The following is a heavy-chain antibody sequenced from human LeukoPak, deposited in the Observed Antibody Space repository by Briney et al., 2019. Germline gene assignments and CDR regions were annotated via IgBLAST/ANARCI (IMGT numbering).Heavy chain of an antibody. V-gene: IGHV3-7*01. CDR3: ARVASRGGIVHWFDP. CDR2: IKQDGSEK. CDR1: GFTFSSYW. D-gene: IGHD3-16*01. Sequence: GGSLRLSCAASGFTFSSYWMSWVRQAPGKGLEWEANIKQDGSEKYYVDSVKGRFTISRDNAKNSLYLQMNSLRAEDTAVYYCARVASRGGIVHWFDPWGQGTLVTVSS. J-gene: IGHJ5*02.